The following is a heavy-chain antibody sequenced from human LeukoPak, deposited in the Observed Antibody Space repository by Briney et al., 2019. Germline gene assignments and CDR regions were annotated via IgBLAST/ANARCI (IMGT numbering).Heavy chain of an antibody. J-gene: IGHJ6*03. CDR2: IIPIFGTA. V-gene: IGHV1-69*13. Sequence: SVKVSCKASGGTFSSYAISWVRQAPGQGLEWMGGIIPIFGTANYAQKFQGRVTITADESTSTAYMELSSLRSEDAAAYYCARGNYRYYYMDVWGKGTTVTVSS. CDR3: ARGNYRYYYMDV. CDR1: GGTFSSYA. D-gene: IGHD5-24*01.